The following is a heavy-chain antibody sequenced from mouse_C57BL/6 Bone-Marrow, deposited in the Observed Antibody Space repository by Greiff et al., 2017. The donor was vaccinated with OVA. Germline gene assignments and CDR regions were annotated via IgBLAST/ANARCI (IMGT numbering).Heavy chain of an antibody. CDR1: GYSFTSYY. Sequence: VQLQQSGPELVKPGASVKISCKASGYSFTSYYIHWVKQRPGQGLEWIGWLYPGSGNTKYNEKFKGKATLTADTSSSTAYMQLSSLTSEDSAVYYCARSPLYYYGSSWYFDVWGTGTTVTVSS. J-gene: IGHJ1*03. CDR2: LYPGSGNT. D-gene: IGHD1-1*01. CDR3: ARSPLYYYGSSWYFDV. V-gene: IGHV1-66*01.